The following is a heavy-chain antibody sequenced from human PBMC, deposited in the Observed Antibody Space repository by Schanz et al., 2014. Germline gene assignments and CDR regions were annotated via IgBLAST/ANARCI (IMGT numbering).Heavy chain of an antibody. CDR2: ITYNGGTI. J-gene: IGHJ4*02. Sequence: EVQLVESGGGLVQPVGSLRLSCAASGITFSSHSFNLVRQAPGKGLEWISYITYNGGTIYYADSVKRRFTISRDNAKNSLYLEMNSLRAEDTAVYYCARDQGYTTSWHIFDLWGQGTLVTVSS. D-gene: IGHD6-13*01. V-gene: IGHV3-48*01. CDR1: GITFSSHS. CDR3: ARDQGYTTSWHIFDL.